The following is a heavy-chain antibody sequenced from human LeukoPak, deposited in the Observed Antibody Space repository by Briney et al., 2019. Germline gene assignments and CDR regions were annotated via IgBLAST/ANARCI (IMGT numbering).Heavy chain of an antibody. CDR1: GGSISSGDYY. Sequence: ASETLSLTCTVSGGSISSGDYYWSWIRQPPGKGLEWIGYIYYSGSTYYNPSLKSRVSISVDTSKNQFSLKLSSVTAADTAVYYCASGYSYGYLSPTLNWGQGTLVTVSS. D-gene: IGHD5-18*01. CDR2: IYYSGST. J-gene: IGHJ4*02. V-gene: IGHV4-30-4*08. CDR3: ASGYSYGYLSPTLN.